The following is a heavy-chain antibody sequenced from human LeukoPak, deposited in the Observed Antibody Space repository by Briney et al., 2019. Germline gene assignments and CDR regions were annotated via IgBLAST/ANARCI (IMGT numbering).Heavy chain of an antibody. CDR3: ARVWGVSFSGSYYFDY. CDR2: INPNSGGT. CDR1: GYTFTGYY. Sequence: ASVKVSYKASGYTFTGYYMHWVRQAPGQGLEWMGWINPNSGGTNYAQKFQGRVTMTRDTSISKAYMELSRLRPDDTAVYYCARVWGVSFSGSYYFDYWGQGTLVTVSS. J-gene: IGHJ4*02. D-gene: IGHD1-26*01. V-gene: IGHV1-2*02.